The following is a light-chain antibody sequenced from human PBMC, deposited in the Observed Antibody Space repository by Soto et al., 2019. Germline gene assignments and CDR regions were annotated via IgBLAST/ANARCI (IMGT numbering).Light chain of an antibody. CDR2: VAS. CDR1: QSISTY. CDR3: HSRA. V-gene: IGKV1-39*01. J-gene: IGKJ5*01. Sequence: DIQMTQSPSSLSASVGDRVTITCRASQSISTYLNWYQQKPGKAPKLLILVASTLPSGVPSRFSGSGSGTEITLTISSLQPDDFATYYCHSRAFGQGTRLEIK.